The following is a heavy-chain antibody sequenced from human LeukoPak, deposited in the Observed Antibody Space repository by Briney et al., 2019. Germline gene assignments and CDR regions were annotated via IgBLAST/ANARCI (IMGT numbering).Heavy chain of an antibody. J-gene: IGHJ4*02. CDR3: ARGRAYGDYVFDY. Sequence: PSETLSLTCTVSGGSISSYYWSWIRQPPGKGLEWIGYIYTSGSTNYNPSLKSRVTISVDTSKNQFSLKLSSVTAADTAVYYCARGRAYGDYVFDYWGQGTLVTVSS. D-gene: IGHD4-17*01. CDR1: GGSISSYY. V-gene: IGHV4-4*09. CDR2: IYTSGST.